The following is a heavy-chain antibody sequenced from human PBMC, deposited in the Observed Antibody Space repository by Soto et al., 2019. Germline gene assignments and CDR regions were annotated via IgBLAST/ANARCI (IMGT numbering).Heavy chain of an antibody. J-gene: IGHJ4*02. CDR2: ISFDGTNK. V-gene: IGHV3-30-3*01. CDR3: AKDYFDSSGDPYYFDS. D-gene: IGHD3-22*01. Sequence: PGGSLRLSCAASGFTFSGYAMHWVRQAPGKGLEWLAVISFDGTNKYYADSVKGRFTISRDNFENTLYLQMNSVRAEDTAVYYCAKDYFDSSGDPYYFDSWGQGTLVTVSS. CDR1: GFTFSGYA.